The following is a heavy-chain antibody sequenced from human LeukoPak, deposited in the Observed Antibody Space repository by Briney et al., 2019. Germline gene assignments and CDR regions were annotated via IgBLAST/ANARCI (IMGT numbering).Heavy chain of an antibody. D-gene: IGHD5-24*01. J-gene: IGHJ4*02. CDR1: GFTFSRYA. CDR2: ISSNGGST. Sequence: GGSLRLPCSASGFTFSRYAMHWVRQAPGKGLEYVSAISSNGGSTYYADSVKGRFTISRDNSKNTLYLQMSSLRAEDTAVYYCVKEGGGWLQSQFDYWGQGTLVTVSS. V-gene: IGHV3-64D*06. CDR3: VKEGGGWLQSQFDY.